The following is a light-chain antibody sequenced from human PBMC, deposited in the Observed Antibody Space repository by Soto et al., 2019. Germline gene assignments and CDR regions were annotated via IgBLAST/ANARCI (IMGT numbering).Light chain of an antibody. J-gene: IGKJ3*01. CDR3: QQSYSTPLT. Sequence: DIQMTQSPSSLSASVGDRVTITCRASQSISSYLNWYQQKPGKAPKLLIYAASSLQSGVPSRFSGSGSGTDFTLTISSLQPEDFATYYCQQSYSTPLTFGPGTKVGIK. V-gene: IGKV1-39*01. CDR1: QSISSY. CDR2: AAS.